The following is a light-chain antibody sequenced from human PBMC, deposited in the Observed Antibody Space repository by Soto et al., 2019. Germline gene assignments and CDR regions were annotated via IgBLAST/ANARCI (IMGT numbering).Light chain of an antibody. V-gene: IGLV2-8*01. CDR1: SSDIGGYNY. CDR3: CSYTTSNTRQIV. J-gene: IGLJ1*01. CDR2: EVT. Sequence: QSVLTQPPSASGSPGQSVTISCTGTSSDIGGYNYVSWYQQHPGKAPKLMIYEVTKRPSGVPDRFSGSRSGNAASLTVSGLHAEDEADYYCCSYTTSNTRQIVFVAWTKVTVL.